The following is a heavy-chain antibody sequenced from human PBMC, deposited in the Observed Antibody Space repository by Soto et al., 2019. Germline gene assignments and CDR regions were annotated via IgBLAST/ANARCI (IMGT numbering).Heavy chain of an antibody. CDR1: GFTFSSYW. CDR2: INGDGGTT. V-gene: IGHV3-74*01. Sequence: EVQLVESGGDLVQPGGSLRLSCVASGFTFSSYWIHWVRQAPGKGLVWVSRINGDGGTTNYADSVKGRLTISRDNAKNTVYLQVNSLGAEDPAVYYCARGSRGYYYMDVWGRGTPLTV. CDR3: ARGSRGYYYMDV. J-gene: IGHJ6*03.